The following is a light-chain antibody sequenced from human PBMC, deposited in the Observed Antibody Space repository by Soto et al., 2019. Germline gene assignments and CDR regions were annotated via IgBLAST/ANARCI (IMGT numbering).Light chain of an antibody. V-gene: IGKV3-20*01. CDR3: QQYGSSSPYT. J-gene: IGKJ2*01. CDR2: GAS. CDR1: QSVSSSY. Sequence: ESGLTQSTGTLSLSPGERATLSCRASQSVSSSYLAWYQQKPGQAPRLLSYGASSRATGIPYRFSGGGSRTDCTLTISRLEPEDFAVYYCQQYGSSSPYTFGQGTKLEIK.